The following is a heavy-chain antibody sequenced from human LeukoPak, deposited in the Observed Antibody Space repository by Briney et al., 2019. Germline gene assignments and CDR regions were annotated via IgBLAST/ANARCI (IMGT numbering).Heavy chain of an antibody. CDR3: ARRRLDGDSSSAFDY. D-gene: IGHD4-17*01. CDR1: GVSISSGGYY. CDR2: IYYSGST. J-gene: IGHJ4*02. Sequence: SETLSLTCTVSGVSISSGGYYWSWIRQHPGKGLEWIGYIYYSGSTYYNPSLKSRVTISVDTSKNQFSLKLSSVTAADTAVYYCARRRLDGDSSSAFDYWGQGTLVTVSS. V-gene: IGHV4-31*03.